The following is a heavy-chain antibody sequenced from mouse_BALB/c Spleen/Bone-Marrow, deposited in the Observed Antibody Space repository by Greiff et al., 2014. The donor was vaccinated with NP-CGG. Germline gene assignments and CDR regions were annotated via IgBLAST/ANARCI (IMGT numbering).Heavy chain of an antibody. J-gene: IGHJ2*01. V-gene: IGHV1-69*02. CDR3: ARNWVYFDY. D-gene: IGHD4-1*01. Sequence: QVQLQQSGAELVKPGAPVKLSCKASGYTFTSYWMNWVKQSPGRGLEWIGRIDPSDSETHYNQKLKVKATLTVDKSSSTAYIQLSSLASEDSAVYYCARNWVYFDYWGQGTTLTVSS. CDR2: IDPSDSET. CDR1: GYTFTSYW.